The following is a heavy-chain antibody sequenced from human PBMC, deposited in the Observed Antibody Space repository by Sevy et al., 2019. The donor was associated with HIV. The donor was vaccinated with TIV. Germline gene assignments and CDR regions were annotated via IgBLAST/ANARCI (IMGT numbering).Heavy chain of an antibody. CDR3: ARDSTTRPRVLDY. CDR1: GGSISSYF. D-gene: IGHD1-1*01. J-gene: IGHJ4*02. Sequence: TMSLTCSVSGGSISSYFWTWVRQSPGKGLEWIGNIYFTGNTDYSPSLKSRVTLSLDTSKSQFSLTLKSVTAADTAIYFCARDSTTRPRVLDYWGQGTLVTVSS. V-gene: IGHV4-59*01. CDR2: IYFTGNT.